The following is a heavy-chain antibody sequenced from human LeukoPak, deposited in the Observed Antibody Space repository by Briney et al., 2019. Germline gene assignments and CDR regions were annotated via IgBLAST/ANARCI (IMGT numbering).Heavy chain of an antibody. D-gene: IGHD3-3*01. J-gene: IGHJ4*02. Sequence: PGGSLRLSCAASGFTFSSYSMNWVRQAPGKGLEWVSYISSSSSTIYYADSVKGRFTISRDNAKNSLYLQMNSLRDEDTAVYYCARVGGFWSGYYRGVLDYWGQGTLVTVSS. CDR3: ARVGGFWSGYYRGVLDY. V-gene: IGHV3-48*02. CDR1: GFTFSSYS. CDR2: ISSSSSTI.